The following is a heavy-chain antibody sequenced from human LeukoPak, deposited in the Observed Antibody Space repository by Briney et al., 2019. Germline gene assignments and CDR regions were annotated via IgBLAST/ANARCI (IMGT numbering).Heavy chain of an antibody. CDR3: ARHDKSYGSPFDY. V-gene: IGHV5-10-1*01. J-gene: IGHJ4*02. CDR1: GYSFTSYW. D-gene: IGHD5-18*01. Sequence: GESLKISCKGSGYSFTSYWISWVRQMPGKGLEWMGRNDPSDSYTNYSPSFQGHVTISADKSISTACLQWSSLKASDTAMYYCARHDKSYGSPFDYWGLGTLVTVSS. CDR2: NDPSDSYT.